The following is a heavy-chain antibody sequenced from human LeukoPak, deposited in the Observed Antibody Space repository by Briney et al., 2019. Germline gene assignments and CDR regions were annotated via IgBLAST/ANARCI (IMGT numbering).Heavy chain of an antibody. CDR3: ARLGGYYTGYFDY. J-gene: IGHJ4*02. V-gene: IGHV4-61*02. Sequence: SETLSLTCTVSGGSISSGSYYWSWIRQPAGKGLEWIGRIYTSGSTNYNPSLKSRVTISVDTSKNQFSLKLSSVTAADTAVYYCARLGGYYTGYFDYWGQGTLVTVSS. CDR1: GGSISSGSYY. CDR2: IYTSGST. D-gene: IGHD3-22*01.